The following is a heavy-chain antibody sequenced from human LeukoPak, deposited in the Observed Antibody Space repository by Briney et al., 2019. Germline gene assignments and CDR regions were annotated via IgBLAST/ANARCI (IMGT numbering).Heavy chain of an antibody. Sequence: SETLSLTCAVSGVSIRRSNYYWGWIRQPPGKGLEWIGTIYYSGSTFYKPSLKTRVTISIDPSKNQFSLKLSSVTAADTAVYYCARRTIGPWSTGWFDPWGQGTLVTVSS. J-gene: IGHJ5*02. CDR2: IYYSGST. CDR1: GVSIRRSNYY. CDR3: ARRTIGPWSTGWFDP. D-gene: IGHD1-7*01. V-gene: IGHV4-39*07.